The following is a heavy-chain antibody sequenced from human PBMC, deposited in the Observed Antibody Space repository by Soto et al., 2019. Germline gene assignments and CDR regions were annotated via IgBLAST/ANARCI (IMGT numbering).Heavy chain of an antibody. CDR2: FDPEDGET. J-gene: IGHJ5*02. CDR1: GYTLTELS. CDR3: ATGLRAAAVNSPNLDP. V-gene: IGHV1-24*01. D-gene: IGHD6-13*01. Sequence: ASVEVSCKVSGYTLTELSMHWVLQAPGKGLEWMGGFDPEDGETIYAQKFQGRVTMTEDTSTDTAYMELSSLRSEDTAVYYCATGLRAAAVNSPNLDPWGQGTLVTVSS.